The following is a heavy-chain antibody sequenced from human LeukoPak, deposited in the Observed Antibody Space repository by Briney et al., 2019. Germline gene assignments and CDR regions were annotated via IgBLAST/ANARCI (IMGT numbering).Heavy chain of an antibody. Sequence: SETLSLTCAVYGGSFSGYYWSWIRQPPGKGLEWIGEINHSGGTNYNPSLKSRVTISVDTSKSQFSLKLSSVTAADTAVYYCARVSSSGWYSNWGQGTLVTVSS. CDR3: ARVSSSGWYSN. CDR2: INHSGGT. D-gene: IGHD6-19*01. J-gene: IGHJ4*02. CDR1: GGSFSGYY. V-gene: IGHV4-34*01.